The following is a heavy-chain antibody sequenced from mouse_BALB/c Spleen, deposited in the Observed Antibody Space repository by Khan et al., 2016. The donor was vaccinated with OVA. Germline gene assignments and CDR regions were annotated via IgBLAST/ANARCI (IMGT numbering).Heavy chain of an antibody. CDR2: IYPYNDDT. J-gene: IGHJ2*01. D-gene: IGHD2-14*01. Sequence: EVQLQESGPELVKPGASVKMSCKASGFTFTSYVMHWMRQKPGQGLEWIGYIYPYNDDTKYNEKFKGKATLTSDKSSSTAYMELSSLTSEDSAVYYCARNDRYDVYFDYWGQGTTLTVSS. V-gene: IGHV1S136*01. CDR3: ARNDRYDVYFDY. CDR1: GFTFTSYV.